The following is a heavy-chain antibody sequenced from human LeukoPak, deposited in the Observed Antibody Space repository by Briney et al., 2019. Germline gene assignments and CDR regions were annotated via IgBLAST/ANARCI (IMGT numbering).Heavy chain of an antibody. D-gene: IGHD2-2*02. CDR1: GFTFSSYS. J-gene: IGHJ6*03. CDR2: ISSSSSYI. CDR3: ARARRGQYCSSISCYTKVYYYYYMDV. V-gene: IGHV3-21*01. Sequence: GGSLRLSCAASGFTFSSYSMNWVRQAPGKGLEWVSSISSSSSYIYYADSVKGRFTISRDNAKNSLYLQMNSLRAEDTAVYYCARARRGQYCSSISCYTKVYYYYYMDVWGKGTTVTVSS.